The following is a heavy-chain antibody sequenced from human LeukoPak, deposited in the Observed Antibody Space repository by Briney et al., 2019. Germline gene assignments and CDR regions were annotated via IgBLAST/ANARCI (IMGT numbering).Heavy chain of an antibody. D-gene: IGHD2-2*01. CDR1: GYTFTRYY. CDR3: ARDSSTSSLADP. J-gene: IGHJ5*02. CDR2: IHPSSGST. Sequence: GASVKVSCKSSGYTFTRYYMHWVRQAPGQGLEWMGIIHPSSGSTSYAQKFEGRVTLTRDTSTSTVYMELISLRSEDTAVYHCARDSSTSSLADPWGQGTLVTVSS. V-gene: IGHV1-46*01.